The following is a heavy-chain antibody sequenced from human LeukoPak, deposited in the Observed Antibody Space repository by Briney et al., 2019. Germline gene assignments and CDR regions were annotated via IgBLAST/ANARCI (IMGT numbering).Heavy chain of an antibody. CDR3: ARDDSSVGWFDS. CDR2: ISRSSSTI. V-gene: IGHV3-48*02. J-gene: IGHJ5*01. Sequence: AGSLPVSRAASGFTFSSYSMNWVRQAPGKGLEWVSYISRSSSTIYYADAMNGRFTISRDNTKNSLYLQMNSLRDEDTAVYYCARDDSSVGWFDSWGQGTLVTVSS. D-gene: IGHD3-22*01. CDR1: GFTFSSYS.